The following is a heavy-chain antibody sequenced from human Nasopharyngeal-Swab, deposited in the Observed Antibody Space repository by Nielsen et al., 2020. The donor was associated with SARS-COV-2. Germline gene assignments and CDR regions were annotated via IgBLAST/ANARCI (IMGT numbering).Heavy chain of an antibody. D-gene: IGHD3-22*01. CDR1: GGSISSYY. CDR2: IYYSGST. Sequence: SETLSLTCTVSGGSISSYYWGWIRQPPGKGLEWIGYIYYSGSTNYNPPLKSRVTISVDTSKNQFSLKLSSVTAADTAVYYCATQRLDYYYDSSGYYSNWFDPWGQGTLVTVSS. CDR3: ATQRLDYYYDSSGYYSNWFDP. J-gene: IGHJ5*02. V-gene: IGHV4-59*08.